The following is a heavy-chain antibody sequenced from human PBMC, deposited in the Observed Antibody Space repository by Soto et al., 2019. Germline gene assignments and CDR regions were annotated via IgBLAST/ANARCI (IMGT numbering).Heavy chain of an antibody. CDR2: IYYSGST. CDR1: GGSISSGGYY. J-gene: IGHJ5*02. Sequence: SETLSLTCTVSGGSISSGGYYWSWIRQHPGKGLEWIGYIYYSGSTYYNPSLKSRVTISVDTSKNQFSLKLSSVTAADTAVYYCARVIAVAGSIPKYNWFDPWGQGTLVTVSS. CDR3: ARVIAVAGSIPKYNWFDP. D-gene: IGHD6-19*01. V-gene: IGHV4-31*03.